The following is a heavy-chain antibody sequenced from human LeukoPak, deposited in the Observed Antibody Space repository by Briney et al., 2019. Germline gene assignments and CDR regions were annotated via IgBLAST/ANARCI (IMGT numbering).Heavy chain of an antibody. CDR3: ATAQQEVWYFDL. CDR2: FDPEDGET. Sequence: ASVKVSCKVSGYTLTELSMHWVRQAPGKGLEWMGGFDPEDGETIYAQKFQGRVTMTEDTSTDTAYMELSSLRSEDTAVYYCATAQQEVWYFDLWGRGTLVTVSS. J-gene: IGHJ2*01. D-gene: IGHD5-18*01. V-gene: IGHV1-24*01. CDR1: GYTLTELS.